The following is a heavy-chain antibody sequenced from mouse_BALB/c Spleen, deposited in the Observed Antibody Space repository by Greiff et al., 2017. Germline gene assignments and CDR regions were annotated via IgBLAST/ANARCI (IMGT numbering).Heavy chain of an antibody. CDR1: GYAFSSYW. J-gene: IGHJ3*01. V-gene: IGHV1-80*01. D-gene: IGHD2-2*01. CDR3: ARGGDGYDAWFAY. Sequence: VQLKESGAELVRPGSSVKISCKASGYAFSSYWMNWVKQRPGQGLEWIGQIYPGDGDTNYNGKFKGKATLTADKSSSTAYMQLSSLTSEDSAVYFCARGGDGYDAWFAYWGQGTLVTVSA. CDR2: IYPGDGDT.